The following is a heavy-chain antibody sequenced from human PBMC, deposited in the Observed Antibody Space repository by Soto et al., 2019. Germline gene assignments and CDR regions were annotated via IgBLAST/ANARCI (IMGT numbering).Heavy chain of an antibody. Sequence: GASVKVSCKASGYTFTSYYMHWVRQAPGQGLEWMGIINPSGGSTSYAQKFQGGVAMTRDTSTSTGYIELRSLRSDDTAVYYCARADIVATRTLDYWGQGTLVTVSS. J-gene: IGHJ4*02. CDR1: GYTFTSYY. D-gene: IGHD5-12*01. CDR3: ARADIVATRTLDY. V-gene: IGHV1-46*01. CDR2: INPSGGST.